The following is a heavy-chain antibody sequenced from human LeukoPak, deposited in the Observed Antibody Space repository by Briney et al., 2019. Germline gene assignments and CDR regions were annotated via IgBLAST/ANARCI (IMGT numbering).Heavy chain of an antibody. Sequence: GGSLRLSCAASGFTFSSYGMHWVRQAPGKGLEWVAVIWYDGSNKYYADSVKGRFTISRDNSKNTQYLQMNSLRAEDTAVYYCARDGARIFGVAPYGMDVWGQGTTVTVSS. CDR3: ARDGARIFGVAPYGMDV. D-gene: IGHD3-3*01. J-gene: IGHJ6*02. CDR2: IWYDGSNK. V-gene: IGHV3-33*01. CDR1: GFTFSSYG.